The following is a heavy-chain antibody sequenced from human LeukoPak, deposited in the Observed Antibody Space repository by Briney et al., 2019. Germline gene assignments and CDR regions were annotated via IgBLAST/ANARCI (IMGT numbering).Heavy chain of an antibody. V-gene: IGHV3-7*01. J-gene: IGHJ4*02. CDR2: IKQDRSEK. D-gene: IGHD3-22*01. Sequence: PGGSLRPSCAASGFTFSNYWMSWVRQAPGKGLEWVANIKQDRSEKYNVDSVKGRFTISRDNAKNSLYLQMNSLRAEDTAVYYCARDGSDSTGYYYALWGQGTLVTVSS. CDR3: ARDGSDSTGYYYAL. CDR1: GFTFSNYW.